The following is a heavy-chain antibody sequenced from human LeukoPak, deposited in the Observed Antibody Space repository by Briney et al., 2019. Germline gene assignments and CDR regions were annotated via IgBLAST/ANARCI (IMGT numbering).Heavy chain of an antibody. Sequence: SETLSLTCAVYGGSFSGYYWSWIRQPPGKGLEWIGEINHSGSTNYNPSLKSRVTIPVDTSKNQFSLKLSSVTAADTAVYYCAREYYGDYGGWFDPWGQGTLATVSS. CDR3: AREYYGDYGGWFDP. CDR2: INHSGST. D-gene: IGHD4-17*01. V-gene: IGHV4-34*01. J-gene: IGHJ5*02. CDR1: GGSFSGYY.